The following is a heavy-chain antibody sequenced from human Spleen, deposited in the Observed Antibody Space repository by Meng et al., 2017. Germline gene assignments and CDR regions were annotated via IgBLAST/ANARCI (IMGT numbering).Heavy chain of an antibody. CDR2: IIPIFGTA. D-gene: IGHD3-10*01. J-gene: IGHJ5*02. CDR1: GGTFSSYA. V-gene: IGHV1-69*05. Sequence: QVQLVQSGAEVKKPGSSVKVSCKASGGTFSSYAISWVRQAPGQGLEWMGGIIPIFGTANYAQKFQGRVTITTDESTSTAYMELSSLRSEDTAVYYCARGKVSMVRGVLNWFDPWGQGTLVTVSS. CDR3: ARGKVSMVRGVLNWFDP.